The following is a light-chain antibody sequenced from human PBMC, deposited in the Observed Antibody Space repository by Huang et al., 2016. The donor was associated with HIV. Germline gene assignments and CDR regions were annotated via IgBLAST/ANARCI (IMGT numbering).Light chain of an antibody. J-gene: IGKJ1*01. V-gene: IGKV1-6*01. CDR3: LQDYNYPRT. CDR2: AAS. Sequence: AIQMTHSPSSLSASVGDRATVTCRASQGIGTGLGWYQQKPGKAPKLLIYAASSLQSGIPSRFSRSGSGTDFTLTISSLQPEDFANCYCLQDYNYPRTLGQGTKVEIK. CDR1: QGIGTG.